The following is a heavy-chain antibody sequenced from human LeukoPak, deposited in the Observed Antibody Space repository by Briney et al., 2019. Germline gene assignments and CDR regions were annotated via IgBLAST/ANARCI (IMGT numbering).Heavy chain of an antibody. J-gene: IGHJ5*02. CDR1: GYTFTSYG. CDR3: ARDGSAYCSSTSCYGWFDP. V-gene: IGHV1-18*01. D-gene: IGHD2-2*01. CDR2: ISAYNGNT. Sequence: GASVKVSCKASGYTFTSYGITWVRQAPGQGLEWMGWISAYNGNTNYAQKLQGRVTMTTDTSTSTAYMELRSLRSDDTAVYYCARDGSAYCSSTSCYGWFDPWAREPWSPSPQ.